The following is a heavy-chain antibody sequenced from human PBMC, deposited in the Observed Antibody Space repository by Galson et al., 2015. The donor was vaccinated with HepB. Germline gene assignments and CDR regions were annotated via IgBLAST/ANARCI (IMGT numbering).Heavy chain of an antibody. J-gene: IGHJ4*02. V-gene: IGHV1-69*13. CDR3: ASADCGGDGYHIGYYFDY. CDR2: IIPIFGTA. Sequence: SVKVSCKAAGGTFSSYAISWVRQAPGQGLEWMGGIIPIFGTANYAQKFQGRVTITADESTSTAYMELSSLRSEDTAVYYCASADCGGDGYHIGYYFDYWGQGTLVTVSS. CDR1: GGTFSSYA. D-gene: IGHD2-21*02.